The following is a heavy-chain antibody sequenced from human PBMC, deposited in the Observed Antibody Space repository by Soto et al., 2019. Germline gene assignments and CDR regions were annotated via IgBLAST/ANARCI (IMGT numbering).Heavy chain of an antibody. CDR3: ARYFRGSGRYFFDY. Sequence: GGSLRLSCVASGFTFITSFMGWVRQAPGKGLEWVANINQDGGGTYYVDSVEGRFTISRDNAKDSLYLQMKSLRGEDTAVYYCARYFRGSGRYFFDYWGQGIQVTVSS. V-gene: IGHV3-7*03. J-gene: IGHJ4*02. CDR2: INQDGGGT. CDR1: GFTFITSF. D-gene: IGHD6-19*01.